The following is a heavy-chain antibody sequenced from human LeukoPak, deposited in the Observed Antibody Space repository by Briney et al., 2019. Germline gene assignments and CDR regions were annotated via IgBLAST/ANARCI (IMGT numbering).Heavy chain of an antibody. CDR1: GFTVNSNY. CDR2: IPYDGSNT. J-gene: IGHJ4*02. V-gene: IGHV3-30*02. CDR3: AKDPRPIDSSGYYYGSDIDY. D-gene: IGHD3-22*01. Sequence: GGSLRLSCAASGFTVNSNYMSWVRQAPGKGLEWVTFIPYDGSNTWYADSVKGRFTISRDNSKNTLYLQMNSLRAEDTAVYYCAKDPRPIDSSGYYYGSDIDYWGQGTLVTVSS.